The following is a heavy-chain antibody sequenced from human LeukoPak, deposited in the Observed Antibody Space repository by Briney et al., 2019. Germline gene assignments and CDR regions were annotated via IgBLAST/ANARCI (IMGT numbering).Heavy chain of an antibody. Sequence: PSETLSLTCAVYGGSFSGYYWSWIRQPPGKGLEWIGEINHSGSTNYNPSLKSRVTISVDTSKNQFSLKLSSVTAADTAVYYCARVKCSSTSCPPDDAFDIWGQGTMVTVSS. CDR3: ARVKCSSTSCPPDDAFDI. J-gene: IGHJ3*02. V-gene: IGHV4-34*01. CDR2: INHSGST. D-gene: IGHD2-2*01. CDR1: GGSFSGYY.